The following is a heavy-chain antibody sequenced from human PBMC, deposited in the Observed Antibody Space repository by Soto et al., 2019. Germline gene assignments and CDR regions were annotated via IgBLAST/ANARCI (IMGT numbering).Heavy chain of an antibody. J-gene: IGHJ4*02. CDR2: MHHSGTT. D-gene: IGHD3-10*01. CDR3: ARVFLGPAFGFDY. V-gene: IGHV4-4*02. CDR1: GGSISSDYW. Sequence: QVPLQESGPGLVKPSGTLSLTCAVSGGSISSDYWWSWVRQPPGKGLEWIGEMHHSGTTNYNPSLESRVTISIDYSKNQFSLQLTSVTAADTAVYYCARVFLGPAFGFDYWGQGPLVTVSS.